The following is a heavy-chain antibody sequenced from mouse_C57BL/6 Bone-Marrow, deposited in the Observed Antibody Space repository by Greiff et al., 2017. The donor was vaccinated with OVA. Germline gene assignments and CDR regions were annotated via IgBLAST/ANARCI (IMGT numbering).Heavy chain of an antibody. CDR3: SCGGWDWYFDV. CDR1: GFTFSDYY. D-gene: IGHD3-3*01. V-gene: IGHV5-16*01. CDR2: INYDGSST. J-gene: IGHJ1*03. Sequence: EVKLVESEGGLVQPGSSMKLSCTASGFTFSDYYMAWVRQVPEKGLEWVANINYDGSSTYYLDSLKSRFIISRDNAKNILYLQMSSLKSEDTATYYCSCGGWDWYFDVWGTGTTVTVSS.